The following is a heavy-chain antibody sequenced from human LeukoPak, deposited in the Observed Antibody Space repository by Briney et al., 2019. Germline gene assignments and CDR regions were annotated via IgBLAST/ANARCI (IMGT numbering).Heavy chain of an antibody. CDR1: GYTFTTYY. Sequence: GASVKVSCKASGYTFTTYYVHWVRQAPGQGLEWMGIINPSGGSTGYAQKFQGRVTMTRDTSTSTVYMELSSLRSEDTAVYYCAAGDLVYDYWGQGTLVTVSS. J-gene: IGHJ4*02. CDR3: AAGDLVYDY. CDR2: INPSGGST. D-gene: IGHD4-17*01. V-gene: IGHV1-46*01.